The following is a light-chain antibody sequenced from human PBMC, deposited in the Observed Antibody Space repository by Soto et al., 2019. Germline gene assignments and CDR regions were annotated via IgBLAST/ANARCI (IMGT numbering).Light chain of an antibody. CDR3: QQYYSLPYT. CDR1: QSVLNNSNRKSF. Sequence: DIVVAQSPASLAVSLGERATINCRSSQSVLNNSNRKSFLAWYQQKPGQPPKLLFYWASIREIGVPARFSGSGSGADFTLTISRLQAEDVGVYYCQQYYSLPYTFGPGTKVDIK. CDR2: WAS. V-gene: IGKV4-1*01. J-gene: IGKJ2*01.